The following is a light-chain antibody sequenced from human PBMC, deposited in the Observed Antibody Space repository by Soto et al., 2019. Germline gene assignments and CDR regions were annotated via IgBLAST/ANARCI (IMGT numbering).Light chain of an antibody. Sequence: QSALTQSASVSGSPGQSITISCTGTNSDIGGYNYVSWYQQHPGKAPKLMIYEVTNRPSGVSNRFSGSKSGNTASLTISGLQAEDEADYYCSSYTSSSSLRVFGGGTKLTVL. CDR2: EVT. CDR1: NSDIGGYNY. J-gene: IGLJ3*02. CDR3: SSYTSSSSLRV. V-gene: IGLV2-14*01.